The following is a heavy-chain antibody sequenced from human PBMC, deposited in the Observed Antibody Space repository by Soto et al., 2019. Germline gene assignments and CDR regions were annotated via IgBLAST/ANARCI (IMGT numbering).Heavy chain of an antibody. Sequence: SLRLSCAASGFTFSSYAMHWVRQAPGKGLEWVAVISYDGSNKYYADSVKGRFTISRDNSKNTLYLQMNSLRAEDTAVYYCARAGYSSSSGTGDYWGQGTLVTVSS. V-gene: IGHV3-30-3*01. CDR2: ISYDGSNK. CDR1: GFTFSSYA. CDR3: ARAGYSSSSGTGDY. J-gene: IGHJ4*02. D-gene: IGHD6-6*01.